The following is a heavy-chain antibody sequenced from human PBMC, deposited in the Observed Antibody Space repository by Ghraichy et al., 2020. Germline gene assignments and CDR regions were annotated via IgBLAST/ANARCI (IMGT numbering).Heavy chain of an antibody. J-gene: IGHJ6*02. Sequence: GSLRLSCAVYGGSFSGYYWSWIRQPPGKGLEWIGEINHSGSTNYNPSLKSRVTISVDTSKNQFSLKLSSVTAADTAVYYCARVPLNHAYYYYAMDVWGQGTTVTVSS. V-gene: IGHV4-34*01. CDR3: ARVPLNHAYYYYAMDV. CDR1: GGSFSGYY. CDR2: INHSGST.